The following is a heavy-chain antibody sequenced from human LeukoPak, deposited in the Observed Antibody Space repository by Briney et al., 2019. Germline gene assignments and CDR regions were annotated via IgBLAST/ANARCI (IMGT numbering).Heavy chain of an antibody. CDR3: ATLYGGQRADGY. J-gene: IGHJ4*02. CDR1: GFIFSDYS. D-gene: IGHD2-15*01. V-gene: IGHV3-53*01. CDR2: IYGGDTT. Sequence: PGGSLRLSCAASGFIFSDYSMNWVRQAPGKGLEWVSSIYGGDTTEYAGSVKGRFTISRDNSKNTLYLQMNSLRTDDTAVYYCATLYGGQRADGYWGQGTLVIVSS.